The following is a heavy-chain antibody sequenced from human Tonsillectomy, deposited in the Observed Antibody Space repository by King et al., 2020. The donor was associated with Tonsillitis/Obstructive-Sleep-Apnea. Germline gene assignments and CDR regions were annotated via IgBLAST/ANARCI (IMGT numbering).Heavy chain of an antibody. D-gene: IGHD6-19*01. CDR2: INHSGST. CDR1: GGSFSGYY. CDR3: ARVQQWLVHTYSGMDV. V-gene: IGHV4-34*01. Sequence: VQLQQWGAGLLKPSETLSLTCAVYGGSFSGYYWSWIRQPPGKGLEWIGEINHSGSTNYNPSLKSRVTISVDTSKNQFSLKLSSVTAADTAVYYCARVQQWLVHTYSGMDVWGQGTTVTVSS. J-gene: IGHJ6*02.